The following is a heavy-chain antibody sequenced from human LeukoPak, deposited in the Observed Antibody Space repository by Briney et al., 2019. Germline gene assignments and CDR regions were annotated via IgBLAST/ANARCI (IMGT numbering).Heavy chain of an antibody. CDR2: INPNSGGT. D-gene: IGHD1-7*01. CDR1: GYTFTGYY. V-gene: IGHV1-2*02. CDR3: ASTGTTGGRVYYFDY. Sequence: ASVKVSCKASGYTFTGYYMHWVRQAPGQGLEWMGWINPNSGGTNYAQKFQGRVTMTRDTSLSTAYMELSRLRSDDTAVYYCASTGTTGGRVYYFDYWGQGTLVTVSS. J-gene: IGHJ4*02.